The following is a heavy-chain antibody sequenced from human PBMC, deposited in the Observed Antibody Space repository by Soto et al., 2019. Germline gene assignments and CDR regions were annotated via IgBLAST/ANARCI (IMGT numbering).Heavy chain of an antibody. CDR3: ANSHHADDYGDFDY. V-gene: IGHV3-23*01. CDR1: GFTFSSYA. Sequence: GGSLRLSCAASGFTFSSYAMSWVRQAPGKGLEWVSAISGSGGSTYYADSVKGRFTISRDNSKNTLYLQMNSLRAEDTAVYYCANSHHADDYGDFDYWGQGTLVTVSS. D-gene: IGHD5-12*01. CDR2: ISGSGGST. J-gene: IGHJ4*02.